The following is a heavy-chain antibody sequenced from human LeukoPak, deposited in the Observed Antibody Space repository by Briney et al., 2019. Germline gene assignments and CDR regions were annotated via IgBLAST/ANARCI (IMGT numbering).Heavy chain of an antibody. J-gene: IGHJ4*02. CDR3: ASHGSGSYSPDFDY. V-gene: IGHV1-18*01. Sequence: ASVKVSCKASGYTFTSYGISWVRQAPGQGLEWMGLISAYNGNTNYAQKLQGRVTMTTDTSTSTAYMELRSLRSDDTAVYYCASHGSGSYSPDFDYWGQGTLVTVSS. D-gene: IGHD1-26*01. CDR2: ISAYNGNT. CDR1: GYTFTSYG.